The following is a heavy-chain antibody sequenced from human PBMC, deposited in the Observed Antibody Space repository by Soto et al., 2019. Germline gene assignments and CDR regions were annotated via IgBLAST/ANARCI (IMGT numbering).Heavy chain of an antibody. CDR2: IYYSGST. J-gene: IGHJ3*02. V-gene: IGHV4-30-4*01. CDR1: GGSISSGDYY. Sequence: SETLSLTCTVSGGSISSGDYYWSWIRRPPGKGLEWIGYIYYSGSTYYNPSLKSRVTISVDTSKNQFSLKLSSVTAADTAVYYCARDYGGNPGGVDAFDIWGQGTVVTVSS. CDR3: ARDYGGNPGGVDAFDI. D-gene: IGHD4-17*01.